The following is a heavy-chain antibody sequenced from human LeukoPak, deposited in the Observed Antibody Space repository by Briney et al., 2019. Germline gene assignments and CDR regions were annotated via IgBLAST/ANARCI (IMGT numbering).Heavy chain of an antibody. J-gene: IGHJ3*02. CDR3: ARAKGVHAFDI. V-gene: IGHV3-21*01. CDR1: GGSFSGYY. Sequence: ETLSLTCAVYGGSFSGYYWSWVRQAPGKGLEWVSAISGDGRDIFYADAVKGRFTISRDNAKNSLYLQMNSLRAEDTAVYYCARAKGVHAFDIWGQGTMVTVSS. D-gene: IGHD3-16*01. CDR2: ISGDGRDI.